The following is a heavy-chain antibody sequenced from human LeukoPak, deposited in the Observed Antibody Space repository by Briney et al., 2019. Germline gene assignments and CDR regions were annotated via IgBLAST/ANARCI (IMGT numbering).Heavy chain of an antibody. CDR1: GGSFSRYY. Sequence: SETLSLTCTVPGGSFSRYYESWLRQPAGKGLEWIGRIYTSGSTNYNPSLKSRVTMSVDTSKNQFSLKLSSVTAADTGVYYCARPESHCRGSRRCYYDRRAYYVWYSYLWGRGTLVSVSS. J-gene: IGHJ2*01. CDR2: IYTSGST. D-gene: IGHD3-22*01. CDR3: ARPESHCRGSRRCYYDRRAYYVWYSYL. V-gene: IGHV4-4*07.